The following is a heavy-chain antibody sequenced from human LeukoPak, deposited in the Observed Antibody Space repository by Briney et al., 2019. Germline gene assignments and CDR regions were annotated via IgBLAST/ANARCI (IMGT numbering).Heavy chain of an antibody. Sequence: PSETLSLTCTVSGGSISSGSYYWSWIRQPAGKGLEWIGRIYTSGSTNYNPSLKSRVTISVDTSKNQFSLKLSSVTAADTAVYYCARGSLYSSSWYPHNWFDPWGQGTLVTVSS. J-gene: IGHJ5*02. D-gene: IGHD6-13*01. CDR2: IYTSGST. CDR1: GGSISSGSYY. V-gene: IGHV4-61*02. CDR3: ARGSLYSSSWYPHNWFDP.